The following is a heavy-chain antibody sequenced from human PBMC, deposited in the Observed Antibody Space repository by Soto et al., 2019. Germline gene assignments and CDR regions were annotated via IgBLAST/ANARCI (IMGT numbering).Heavy chain of an antibody. J-gene: IGHJ6*02. V-gene: IGHV4-30-4*01. D-gene: IGHD2-2*01. CDR1: GGSISSGDYY. CDR2: IYYSGST. Sequence: SETLSLTCTVSGGSISSGDYYWSWIRQPPGKGLEWIGYIYYSGSTYYNPSLKSRVTISVDTSKNQFSLRLTSVTAADTAVYYCERLAGYCSTNGCHGDYAMDVWGQGTTVTVSS. CDR3: ERLAGYCSTNGCHGDYAMDV.